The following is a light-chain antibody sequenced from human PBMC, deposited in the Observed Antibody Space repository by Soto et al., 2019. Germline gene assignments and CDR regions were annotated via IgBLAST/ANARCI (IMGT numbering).Light chain of an antibody. CDR2: RVS. CDR3: LEGTYWPNT. Sequence: DVVLTQSPLSLPVTLGQPASISCRSSQSFVHSDGNTYLHWFQQRPRQSPSCPIDRVSTRDSGVRDRLSGGWSGTAFTLKISWVGAEDVGVYYCLEGTYWPNTFGPGTKLEIK. J-gene: IGKJ2*01. V-gene: IGKV2-30*02. CDR1: QSFVHSDGNTY.